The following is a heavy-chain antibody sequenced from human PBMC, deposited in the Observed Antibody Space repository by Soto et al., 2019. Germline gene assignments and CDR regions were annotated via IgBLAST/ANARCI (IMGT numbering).Heavy chain of an antibody. CDR2: ISYDGSNK. J-gene: IGHJ3*02. CDR1: GFTFTSYG. CDR3: AKEGYYDSSGYPTPDAFDI. V-gene: IGHV3-30*18. Sequence: QVQLVESGGGVVQPGRSLRLYCAASGFTFTSYGMHWVRQAPGKGLEWVAVISYDGSNKYYADSVKGRFTISRDNSKNTLYLQMNSLRAEDTAVYYCAKEGYYDSSGYPTPDAFDIWGQGTMVTVSS. D-gene: IGHD3-22*01.